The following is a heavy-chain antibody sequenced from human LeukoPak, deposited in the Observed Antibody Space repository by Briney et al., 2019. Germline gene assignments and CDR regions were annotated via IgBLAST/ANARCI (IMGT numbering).Heavy chain of an antibody. CDR2: ISYDGSNK. CDR1: GFTFSSYA. V-gene: IGHV3-30*04. J-gene: IGHJ4*02. Sequence: GGSLRLSCAAPGFTFSSYAMHWVRQAPGKGLEWVAVISYDGSNKYYADSVKGRFTISRDNSKNTLYLQMNSLRAEDTAVYYCARDQDCSTKSCYGPLDYWGQGTLVTVSS. CDR3: ARDQDCSTKSCYGPLDY. D-gene: IGHD2-2*01.